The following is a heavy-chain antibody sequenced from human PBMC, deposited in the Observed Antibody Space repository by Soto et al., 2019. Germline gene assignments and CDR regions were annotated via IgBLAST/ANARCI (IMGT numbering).Heavy chain of an antibody. V-gene: IGHV3-23*01. Sequence: GGSLRLSCAASGFTFSSYAMSWVRQAPGKGLEWVSAISGSGGSTYYADSVKGRFTISRDNSKNTLYLQMNSLRAEDPAVYYCAKDWGGGHYASSGYYDYYYYGMDVWGQGTTVTVSS. CDR3: AKDWGGGHYASSGYYDYYYYGMDV. J-gene: IGHJ6*02. CDR2: ISGSGGST. D-gene: IGHD3-22*01. CDR1: GFTFSSYA.